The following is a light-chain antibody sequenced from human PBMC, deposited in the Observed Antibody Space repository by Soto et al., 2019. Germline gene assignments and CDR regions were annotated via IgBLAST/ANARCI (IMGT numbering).Light chain of an antibody. Sequence: EIVLTQSPGTLSLSPGERATLSCRASQSLSSSYLAWYQQKPGQAPRLLIYGTSIRATGIPDRFTGSGSETSFTLTISRLEPEDFALYYCQHYQSGHPITFGQGTRLEIK. J-gene: IGKJ5*01. CDR1: QSLSSSY. CDR3: QHYQSGHPIT. CDR2: GTS. V-gene: IGKV3-20*01.